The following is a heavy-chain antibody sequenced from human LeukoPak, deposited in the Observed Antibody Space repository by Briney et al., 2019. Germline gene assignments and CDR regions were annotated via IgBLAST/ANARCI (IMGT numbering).Heavy chain of an antibody. CDR3: ARGGGYSGSYYFDY. CDR2: MNPNSGNT. CDR1: GYTFTSYD. D-gene: IGHD1-26*01. Sequence: GASVKVSCKASGYTFTSYDINWVRQATGQGLEWMGWMNPNSGNTGYAQKFQGRVTITRNTSISTAYMELSSLRSEDTAVYYCARGGGYSGSYYFDYWGQGTLVTVSS. J-gene: IGHJ4*02. V-gene: IGHV1-8*03.